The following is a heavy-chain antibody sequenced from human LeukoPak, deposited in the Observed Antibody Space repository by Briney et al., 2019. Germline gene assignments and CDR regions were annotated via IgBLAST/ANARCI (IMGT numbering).Heavy chain of an antibody. CDR1: GFTFSSYE. J-gene: IGHJ4*02. V-gene: IGHV3-48*03. D-gene: IGHD1-1*01. CDR3: AREDNLIDY. CDR2: ISSSGSTI. Sequence: PGGSLRLSCAASGFTFSSYEMNWVRQAPGKGLEWVSYISSSGSTIYYADSVKGRFTISRDNAKNSLYLQMNSLRAEDTAVYYCAREDNLIDYWGQGTLVTVSS.